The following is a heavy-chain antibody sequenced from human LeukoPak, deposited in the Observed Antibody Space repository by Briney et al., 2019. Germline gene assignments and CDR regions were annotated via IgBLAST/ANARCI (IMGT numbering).Heavy chain of an antibody. CDR3: ARRHGRCSDGSCYYPDY. CDR2: MNPNSGNT. CDR1: VYTFTIYD. Sequence: ASVTVSCTASVYTFTIYDINWVRQAPGQGLEWMGWMNPNSGNTGYAQKFQGRVTMTRNSSITTAYMELSSLRSEDTAVYYCARRHGRCSDGSCYYPDYWGQGTLVTVSS. D-gene: IGHD2-15*01. J-gene: IGHJ4*02. V-gene: IGHV1-8*01.